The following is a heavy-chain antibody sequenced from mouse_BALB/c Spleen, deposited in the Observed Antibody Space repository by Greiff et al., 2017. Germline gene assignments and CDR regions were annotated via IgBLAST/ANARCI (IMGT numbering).Heavy chain of an antibody. CDR1: GFTFSSYA. CDR2: ISSGGSYT. J-gene: IGHJ3*01. Sequence: EVKVVESGGGLVKPGGSLKLSCAASGFTFSSYAMSWVRQTPEKRLVWVATISSGGSYTYYPDSVKGRFTISRDNAKNTLYLQMSSLRSEDTAMYYCANYYGSSFAYWGQGTLVTVSA. CDR3: ANYYGSSFAY. D-gene: IGHD1-1*01. V-gene: IGHV5-9-3*01.